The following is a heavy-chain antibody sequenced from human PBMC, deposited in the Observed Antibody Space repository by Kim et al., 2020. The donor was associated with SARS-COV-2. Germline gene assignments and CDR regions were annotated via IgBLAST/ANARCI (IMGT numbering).Heavy chain of an antibody. J-gene: IGHJ3*02. CDR2: IYYSGST. V-gene: IGHV4-39*01. D-gene: IGHD1-20*01. Sequence: SETLSLTCTVSGGSISSSSYYWGWIRQPPGKGLEWIGSIYYSGSTYYNPSLKSRVTISVDTSKNQFSLKLSSVTAADTAVYYCARHGRYYWAFDIWGQGT. CDR3: ARHGRYYWAFDI. CDR1: GGSISSSSYY.